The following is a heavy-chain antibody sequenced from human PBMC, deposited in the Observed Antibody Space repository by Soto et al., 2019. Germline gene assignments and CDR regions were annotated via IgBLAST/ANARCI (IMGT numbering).Heavy chain of an antibody. V-gene: IGHV4-34*01. D-gene: IGHD3-16*01. CDR3: AREDILGYYYYGMDV. Sequence: PSETLSLTCAVYGGSLSGYYWSWVRQPPGQGLEWIGEINHSGSTNYNPSLKRRVTISVDTSKSQFSLKLKSVSAADTAVYYCAREDILGYYYYGMDVWGQGTTVTVS. CDR1: GGSLSGYY. CDR2: INHSGST. J-gene: IGHJ6*02.